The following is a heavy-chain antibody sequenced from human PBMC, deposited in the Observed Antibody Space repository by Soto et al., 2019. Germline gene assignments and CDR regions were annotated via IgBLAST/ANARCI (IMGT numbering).Heavy chain of an antibody. D-gene: IGHD4-17*01. CDR2: IYPGDSDT. CDR1: GYSFTSYW. V-gene: IGHV5-51*03. CDR3: ARLLRPYGDYADLGDY. Sequence: EVQLVQSGAEVKKPVESLKISCKGSGYSFTSYWIGWVRQMPGKGLEWMGIIYPGDSDTRYSPSFQGQVTISADKSISTAYLQWSSLKASDTAMYYCARLLRPYGDYADLGDYWGQGTLVTVSS. J-gene: IGHJ4*02.